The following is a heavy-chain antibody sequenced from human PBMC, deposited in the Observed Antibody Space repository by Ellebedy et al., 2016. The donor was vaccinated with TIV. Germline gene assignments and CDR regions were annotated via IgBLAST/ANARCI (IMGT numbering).Heavy chain of an antibody. CDR1: GFTFSSYG. J-gene: IGHJ6*03. CDR2: IEYDGSNE. CDR3: ARMYASYYMDV. Sequence: GGSLRLXXAASGFTFSSYGMHWVRQAPGKGLEWVAVIEYDGSNEDYADSVRGRFTISRDKSKNTLYLQMISLRAEDTAVYYCARMYASYYMDVWGKGTTVTVSS. D-gene: IGHD2-8*01. V-gene: IGHV3-33*05.